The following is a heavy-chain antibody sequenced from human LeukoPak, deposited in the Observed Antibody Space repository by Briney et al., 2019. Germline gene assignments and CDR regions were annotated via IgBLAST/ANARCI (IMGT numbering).Heavy chain of an antibody. Sequence: PSETLSLTCTVSDFSITRGYHWGWIRQPPGKGLEWIGNIYHSGSTYYNPSLKSRVTISVDTWKNQFSLNLSSVTAADTALYYCARINYGDFWGQGTLVTVSS. CDR2: IYHSGST. V-gene: IGHV4-38-2*02. CDR1: DFSITRGYH. CDR3: ARINYGDF. J-gene: IGHJ4*02.